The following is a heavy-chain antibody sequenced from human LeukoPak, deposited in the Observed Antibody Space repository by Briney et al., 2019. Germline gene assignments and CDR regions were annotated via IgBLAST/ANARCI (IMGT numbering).Heavy chain of an antibody. J-gene: IGHJ4*02. D-gene: IGHD3-10*01. CDR3: ARSVIRGPIDY. CDR1: GYTFTSYG. CDR2: IIPIFGTA. Sequence: GASVKVSCKASGYTFTSYGISWVRQAPGQGLEWMGGIIPIFGTANYAQKFQGRVTITADESTSTAYMELSSLRSEDTAVYYCARSVIRGPIDYWGQGTLVTVSS. V-gene: IGHV1-69*13.